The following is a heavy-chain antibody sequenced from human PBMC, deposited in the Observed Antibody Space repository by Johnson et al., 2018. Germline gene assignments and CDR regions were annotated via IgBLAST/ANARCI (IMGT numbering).Heavy chain of an antibody. CDR2: IKSRADGGTT. V-gene: IGHV3-15*07. CDR1: GFTFTNAW. Sequence: EVQLLESGGGLVKPGGSLRLSCAASGFTFTNAWMNWVRQAPGKGLVWVGRIKSRADGGTTDYAAPVKGRFTISRSDSENTLYLQINSLKTEDTAVYFCTTENRWNDVYCHYYMDVWGKGTTVAVAS. CDR3: TTENRWNDVYCHYYMDV. D-gene: IGHD1-1*01. J-gene: IGHJ6*03.